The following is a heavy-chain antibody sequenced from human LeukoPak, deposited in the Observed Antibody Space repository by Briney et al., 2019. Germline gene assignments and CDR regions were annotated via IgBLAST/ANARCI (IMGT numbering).Heavy chain of an antibody. Sequence: KPSETLSLTCTVSGGSISSYYWSWIRQPPGKGLEWIGYIYYSGSTNYNPSLKSRVTISVDTSKNQFSLKLSSVTAADTAVYYCARDHRYGDYVDWFDPWGQGTLVTVSS. CDR3: ARDHRYGDYVDWFDP. CDR2: IYYSGST. D-gene: IGHD4-17*01. V-gene: IGHV4-59*01. J-gene: IGHJ5*02. CDR1: GGSISSYY.